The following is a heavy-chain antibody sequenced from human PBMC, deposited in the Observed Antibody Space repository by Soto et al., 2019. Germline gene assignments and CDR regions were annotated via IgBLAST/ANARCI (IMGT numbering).Heavy chain of an antibody. CDR2: MYYRGST. CDR3: AATYYYDSSGFWAQH. Sequence: TSETLSLTCSVSGGSIGTYFWSWIRQPPGKGLEYIGYMYYRGSTNYNPSLKSRVTMSLDTSKNQFSLRLTSVTAADTAAYFCAATYYYDSSGFWAQHWGQGTLVTVSS. D-gene: IGHD3-22*01. J-gene: IGHJ1*01. V-gene: IGHV4-59*01. CDR1: GGSIGTYF.